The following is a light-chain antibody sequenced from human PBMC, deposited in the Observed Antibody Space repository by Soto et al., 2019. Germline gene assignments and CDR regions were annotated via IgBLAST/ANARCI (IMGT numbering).Light chain of an antibody. CDR3: HQRQSWPRT. CDR2: QTS. V-gene: IGKV3-11*01. Sequence: ENVLKKSPATLSSFKDDRVTLSCRASQYINTRLAWYQHRPGQAPRLLIYQTSIRAAGIPARFSASGTGTDFTLTISGLQPEDVAVYYCHQRQSWPRTFGQGTKVDIK. CDR1: QYINTR. J-gene: IGKJ1*01.